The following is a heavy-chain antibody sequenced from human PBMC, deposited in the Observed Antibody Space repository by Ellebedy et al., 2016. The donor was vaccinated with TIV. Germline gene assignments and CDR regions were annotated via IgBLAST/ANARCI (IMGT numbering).Heavy chain of an antibody. V-gene: IGHV4-34*01. CDR2: INHSGST. CDR1: GGSFSGYY. Sequence: MPSETLSLTCAVYGGSFSGYYWSWIRQPPGKGLEWIGEINHSGSTNYNPSLKSRVTISVDTSKNQFSLKLSSVTAADTAVYYCARKGYGDYGDDAFDIWGQGTMVTVSS. D-gene: IGHD4-17*01. CDR3: ARKGYGDYGDDAFDI. J-gene: IGHJ3*02.